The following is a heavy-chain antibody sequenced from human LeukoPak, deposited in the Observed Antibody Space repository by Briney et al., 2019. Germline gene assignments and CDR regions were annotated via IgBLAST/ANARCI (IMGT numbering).Heavy chain of an antibody. Sequence: PSETLSLTCTVSGGSISSSSYYWGWIRQPPGKGLEWIGSIYYSGSTYYNPSLKSRVTISVDTSKNQFSLKLSSVTAADTAVYYCARITGSPGGSGWYYFDYWGQGTLVTVSS. J-gene: IGHJ4*02. CDR3: ARITGSPGGSGWYYFDY. CDR1: GGSISSSSYY. D-gene: IGHD6-19*01. V-gene: IGHV4-39*07. CDR2: IYYSGST.